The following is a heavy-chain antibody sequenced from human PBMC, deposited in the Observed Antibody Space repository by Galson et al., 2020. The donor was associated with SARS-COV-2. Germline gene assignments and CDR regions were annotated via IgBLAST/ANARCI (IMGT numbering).Heavy chain of an antibody. Sequence: ETLSLTCAVYGGSFSGYYWSWIRQPPGKGLEWIGEINHSGRTNYNPSLKSRVTISVDTSKNQFSLKLNSVTAADTAVYYCARAGDSSGYSDYWGQGILVTVSS. CDR2: INHSGRT. J-gene: IGHJ4*02. CDR1: GGSFSGYY. D-gene: IGHD3-22*01. CDR3: ARAGDSSGYSDY. V-gene: IGHV4-34*01.